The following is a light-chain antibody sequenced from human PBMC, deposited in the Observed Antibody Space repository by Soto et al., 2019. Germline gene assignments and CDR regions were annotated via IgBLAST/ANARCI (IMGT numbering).Light chain of an antibody. CDR3: QQYDSSPPYT. CDR2: GAS. Sequence: EIVLTQSPGTLSLSPGERATLSCRASQSVGSNSLAWYQQKPGQAPRLLIYGASSRASGIPDRFSCSGSGTDFTLTISRLEPEDFAVYHCQQYDSSPPYTFGQGTKLEIK. CDR1: QSVGSNS. V-gene: IGKV3-20*01. J-gene: IGKJ2*01.